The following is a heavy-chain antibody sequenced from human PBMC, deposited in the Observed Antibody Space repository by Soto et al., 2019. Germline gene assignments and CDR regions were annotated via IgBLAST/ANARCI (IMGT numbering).Heavy chain of an antibody. J-gene: IGHJ6*02. CDR2: SSAYNGNT. V-gene: IGHV1-18*01. Sequence: QVQLVQSGAEVKKPGASVKVSCKASGYTFTSYGIRWVRQAPGQGLEWMGWSSAYNGNTNYAQELQGRVPMTKATSTCTAYMELRCLRSDDTAVYCCARGESIGDVWVQGTTVTVSS. CDR1: GYTFTSYG. D-gene: IGHD6-6*01. CDR3: ARGESIGDV.